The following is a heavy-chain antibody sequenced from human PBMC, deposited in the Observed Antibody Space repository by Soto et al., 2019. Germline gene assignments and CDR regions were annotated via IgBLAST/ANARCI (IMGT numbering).Heavy chain of an antibody. Sequence: EVQLVESGGGLVQPGRSLRLSCAASGLTFDDYAMHWVRQAPGKGLEGVAGIIGNSVDRGHADSVKGRFTISRDNAKNSLYLKMSSLRPEDTALYYCAKDILGAQFPFYPGMDVWGQGTTVTVSS. D-gene: IGHD4-4*01. J-gene: IGHJ6*02. CDR2: IIGNSVDR. CDR3: AKDILGAQFPFYPGMDV. CDR1: GLTFDDYA. V-gene: IGHV3-9*01.